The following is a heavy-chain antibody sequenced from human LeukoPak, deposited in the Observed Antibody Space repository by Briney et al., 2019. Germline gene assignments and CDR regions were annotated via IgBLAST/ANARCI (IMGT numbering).Heavy chain of an antibody. CDR2: IYYDGST. CDR3: ARGLMVRGVALGYYYYGMDV. D-gene: IGHD3-10*01. Sequence: PSEILSLTCSVSGDSISRSSYYWGWIRQPPGEGLEWIGTIYYDGSTYHNPSLKSRVTISVDASKNQFSLKLSSVTAADTAVYYCARGLMVRGVALGYYYYGMDVWGQGTTVTVSS. V-gene: IGHV4-39*07. J-gene: IGHJ6*02. CDR1: GDSISRSSYY.